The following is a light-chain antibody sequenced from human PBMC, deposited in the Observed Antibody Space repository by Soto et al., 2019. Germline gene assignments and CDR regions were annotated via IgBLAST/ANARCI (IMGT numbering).Light chain of an antibody. J-gene: IGKJ1*01. CDR3: QQYNNWPPWT. CDR1: QSVSSN. CDR2: GAS. V-gene: IGKV3-15*01. Sequence: EIVLTQSPATLSLSPGERATLSCRASQSVSSNLAWYLQKPGQAPRLLIYGASTRATGIPARFSGSGSGTEFTLTISSLQSEDFAVYYCQQYNNWPPWTFGQGTKVDIK.